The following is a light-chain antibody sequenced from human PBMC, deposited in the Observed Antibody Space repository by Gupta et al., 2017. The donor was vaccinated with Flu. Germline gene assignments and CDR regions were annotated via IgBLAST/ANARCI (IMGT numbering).Light chain of an antibody. CDR3: RQYWISLHT. V-gene: IGKV3-20*01. CDR1: QSVNNNL. Sequence: DIELTQSPGTLSLSPGERATLSCRASQSVNNNLLTWYQQKPGQAPRLLIYGASSRATGIPHRGSGSGSGTDFTLTIRRLEPEDFAVDDCRQYWISLHTCGQGTKLEIK. J-gene: IGKJ2*01. CDR2: GAS.